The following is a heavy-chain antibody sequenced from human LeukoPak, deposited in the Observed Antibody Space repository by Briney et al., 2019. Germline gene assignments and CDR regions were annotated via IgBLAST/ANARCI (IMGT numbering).Heavy chain of an antibody. D-gene: IGHD3-22*01. Sequence: SGKVSCKASGCTFSSYAISWVRQAPAQGLEWMGRIIPILGIANYAQKFQGRVMITADKSTSTAYMELSSLRSEDTAVYYCARDANYDSSYYFDYWGQGTLVTVSS. CDR2: IIPILGIA. V-gene: IGHV1-69*04. CDR3: ARDANYDSSYYFDY. J-gene: IGHJ4*02. CDR1: GCTFSSYA.